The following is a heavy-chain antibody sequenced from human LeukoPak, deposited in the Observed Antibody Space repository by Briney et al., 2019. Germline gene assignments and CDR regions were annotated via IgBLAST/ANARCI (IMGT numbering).Heavy chain of an antibody. J-gene: IGHJ6*02. V-gene: IGHV1-2*04. D-gene: IGHD6-19*01. CDR1: GYTFTGYY. CDR2: INPNSGGT. Sequence: ASVKVSCKASGYTFTGYYMHWVRQAPGQGLKWMGWINPNSGGTNYAQKFQGWVTMTRDTSISTAYMELSRLRSDDTAVYYCARRAVAGAYYGMDVWGQGTTVTVSS. CDR3: ARRAVAGAYYGMDV.